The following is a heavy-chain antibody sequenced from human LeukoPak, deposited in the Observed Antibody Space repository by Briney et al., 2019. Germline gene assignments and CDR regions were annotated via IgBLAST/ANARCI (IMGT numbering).Heavy chain of an antibody. CDR3: ARGYVLRYFDWLLSAPSPPDY. CDR2: ISYDGSNK. D-gene: IGHD3-9*01. V-gene: IGHV3-30*04. CDR1: GFTFSSYA. Sequence: PGGSLRLSCAASGFTFSSYAMHWVRQAPGKGLEWVAVISYDGSNKYYADSVKGRFTISRDNSKNTLYLQMNSLRAEDTAVYYCARGYVLRYFDWLLSAPSPPDYWGQGTLVTVSS. J-gene: IGHJ4*02.